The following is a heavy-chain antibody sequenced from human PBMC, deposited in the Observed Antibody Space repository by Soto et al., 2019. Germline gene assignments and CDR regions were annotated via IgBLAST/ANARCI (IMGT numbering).Heavy chain of an antibody. CDR3: ATDFTIFGVVIPQDHDY. J-gene: IGHJ4*02. V-gene: IGHV3-23*01. D-gene: IGHD3-3*01. Sequence: PGGSLRLSCAASGFTFSSYAMSWVRQAPGKGLEWVSAISGSGGSTYYADSVKGRFTISRDNSKNTLYLQMNSLRAEDTAVYYCATDFTIFGVVIPQDHDYWGQGTLVTVSS. CDR1: GFTFSSYA. CDR2: ISGSGGST.